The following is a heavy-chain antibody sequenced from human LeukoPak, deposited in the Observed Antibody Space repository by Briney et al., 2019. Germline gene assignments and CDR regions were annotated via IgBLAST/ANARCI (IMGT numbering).Heavy chain of an antibody. V-gene: IGHV4-39*07. Sequence: PSETLSVTCTVSGGSISSSSYYWGWIRQPPGKGLEWIGSIYYSGSTNYNPSLKSRVTISVDTSKNQFSLKLSSVTAADTAVYYCARGPSTYSSGWYIGYWYFDLWGRGTLVTVSS. CDR1: GGSISSSSYY. CDR2: IYYSGST. J-gene: IGHJ2*01. D-gene: IGHD6-19*01. CDR3: ARGPSTYSSGWYIGYWYFDL.